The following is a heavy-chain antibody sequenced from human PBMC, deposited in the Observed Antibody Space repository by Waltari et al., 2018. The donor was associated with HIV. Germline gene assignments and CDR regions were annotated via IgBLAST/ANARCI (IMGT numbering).Heavy chain of an antibody. V-gene: IGHV1-46*01. CDR3: ARDKAVGIITSVFNM. CDR1: GYTFTNYY. CDR2: INPSGGST. D-gene: IGHD3-3*01. J-gene: IGHJ3*02. Sequence: QVQLGQSGAEVDEPGASVKVSCKASGYTFTNYYLHWVRQAPGQGLEWMARINPSGGSTSHAQKFQGRVTMTRDTSTSTVYMELSSLRSEDTAVYYCARDKAVGIITSVFNMWGQGTMVIVSS.